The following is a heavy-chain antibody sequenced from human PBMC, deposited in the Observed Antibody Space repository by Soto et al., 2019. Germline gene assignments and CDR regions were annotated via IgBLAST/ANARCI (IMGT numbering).Heavy chain of an antibody. CDR1: GGSISSGGYY. CDR2: IYYSGST. CDR3: ARGWYYYDSSGYSPFDY. Sequence: SETLSLTCTVSGGSISSGGYYWSWIRQHPGKGLEWIGYIYYSGSTYYNPSLKSRVTISVDTSKNQFSLKLSSVTAADTAVYYCARGWYYYDSSGYSPFDYWGQGTLVTVSS. J-gene: IGHJ4*02. V-gene: IGHV4-31*03. D-gene: IGHD3-22*01.